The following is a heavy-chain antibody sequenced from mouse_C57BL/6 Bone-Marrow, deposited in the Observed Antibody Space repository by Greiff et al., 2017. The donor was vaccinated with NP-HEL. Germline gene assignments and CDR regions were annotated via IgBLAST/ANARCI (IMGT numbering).Heavy chain of an antibody. CDR3: ARVLHLLEAYFDY. J-gene: IGHJ2*01. CDR2: INPSSGYT. CDR1: GYTFTSYW. V-gene: IGHV1-7*01. D-gene: IGHD1-1*01. Sequence: QVQLQQSGAELAKPGASVKLSCKASGYTFTSYWMHWVKQRPGQGLEWIGYINPSSGYTKYNQKFKDKATLTADKSSSTAYMQLSSLTYEDSAVYYCARVLHLLEAYFDYWGQGTTLTVSS.